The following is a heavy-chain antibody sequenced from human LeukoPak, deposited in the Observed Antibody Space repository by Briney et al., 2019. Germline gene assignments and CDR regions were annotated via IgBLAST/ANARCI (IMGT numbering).Heavy chain of an antibody. CDR1: GGSISSSSYY. CDR3: ARAYRYSSGWGRYYYYYMDV. V-gene: IGHV4-61*01. D-gene: IGHD6-19*01. Sequence: PSETLSLTCTVSGGSISSSSYYGSWIRQPRGKGLEWIGYIYYSGSTNYNPSLKSRVTISVDTSKKQFSLKLSSVTAADTAVYYCARAYRYSSGWGRYYYYYMDVWGKGTTVTISS. CDR2: IYYSGST. J-gene: IGHJ6*03.